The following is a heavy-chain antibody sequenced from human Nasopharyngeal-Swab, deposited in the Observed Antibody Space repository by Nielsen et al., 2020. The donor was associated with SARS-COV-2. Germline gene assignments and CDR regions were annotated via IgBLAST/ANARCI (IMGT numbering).Heavy chain of an antibody. D-gene: IGHD1-26*01. V-gene: IGHV4-39*01. Sequence: GSLRLSCTVSGDSISSSSYYWGWIRQPPGKGLEWIGSIYYSGSTYYNPSLKSRVTISVDTSKNQFSLKLSSVTAADTAVYYCARHASGSYYPGVAGNWFDPWGQGTLVTVSS. CDR1: GDSISSSSYY. CDR2: IYYSGST. J-gene: IGHJ5*02. CDR3: ARHASGSYYPGVAGNWFDP.